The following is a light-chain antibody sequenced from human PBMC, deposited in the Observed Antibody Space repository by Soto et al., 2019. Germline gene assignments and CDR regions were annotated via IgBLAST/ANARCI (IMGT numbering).Light chain of an antibody. CDR2: KVS. J-gene: IGKJ2*01. CDR3: MQLSNVPFT. Sequence: DVVLTQSPLSSPVTLGQPASISCRSSQSLVYSDGNTYLSWLHQRPGQPPRLLIYKVSNRLSGVPDRLSGSGTGTDFTLKISRVEAEDVGVYYCMQLSNVPFTFGQGTKLEMK. V-gene: IGKV2-24*01. CDR1: QSLVYSDGNTY.